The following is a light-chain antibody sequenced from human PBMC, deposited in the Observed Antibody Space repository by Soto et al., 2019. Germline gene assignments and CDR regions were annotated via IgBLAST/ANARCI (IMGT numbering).Light chain of an antibody. V-gene: IGKV1-5*01. CDR2: DAS. CDR1: HSISTW. J-gene: IGKJ1*01. Sequence: DIELTQSPSTLSASVGDRVSITCRASHSISTWLAWYQQKPGKAPKLLIYDASSLESGVPSRFSGSGSGTEFTPTISSLQPEDFASYCCQQYNSYLTFGQGTKVDIK. CDR3: QQYNSYLT.